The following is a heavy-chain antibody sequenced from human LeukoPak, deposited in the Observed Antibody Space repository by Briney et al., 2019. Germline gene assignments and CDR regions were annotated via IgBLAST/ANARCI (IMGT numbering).Heavy chain of an antibody. D-gene: IGHD1/OR15-1a*01. CDR2: IYSSGYT. Sequence: SETLSLTCTVSGGAIRSHYWNWIRQPAGKGLEWIGRIYSSGYTNDNPFLKSRITMSVDMSKNQFSLRLNSVTAADTAVYYCARGEHSVDSWGQGMLVTISS. CDR3: ARGEHSVDS. V-gene: IGHV4-4*07. J-gene: IGHJ4*02. CDR1: GGAIRSHY.